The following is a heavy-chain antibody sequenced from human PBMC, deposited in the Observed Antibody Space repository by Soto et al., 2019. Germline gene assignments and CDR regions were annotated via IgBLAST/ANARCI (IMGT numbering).Heavy chain of an antibody. V-gene: IGHV1-69*13. CDR1: GGTFSSYA. D-gene: IGHD3-16*01. CDR2: IIPIFGTA. Sequence: AAVKVSCPSSGGTFSSYAISWVRQAPGQGLEWMGGIIPIFGTANYAQKFQGRVTITADESTSTAYMELSSLRSEDTAVYYCAVGGNSNAYSYYGMDGWGPGTMVTVSS. CDR3: AVGGNSNAYSYYGMDG. J-gene: IGHJ6*02.